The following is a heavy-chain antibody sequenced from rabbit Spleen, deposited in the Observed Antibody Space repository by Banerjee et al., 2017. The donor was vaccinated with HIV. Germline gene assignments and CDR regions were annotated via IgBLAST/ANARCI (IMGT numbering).Heavy chain of an antibody. J-gene: IGHJ4*01. Sequence: QEQLVESGGDLVKPGASLTLTCKASGFDFTSTYYMCWVRQAPGKGLEWIACIYTGNGKTYYASWAKGRFTISKTSSTTVTLQMTSLPVADTATFFCARDAGRGPYIDGNFDLWGPGTLVTVS. V-gene: IGHV1S45*01. CDR1: GFDFTSTYY. CDR3: ARDAGRGPYIDGNFDL. CDR2: IYTGNGKT. D-gene: IGHD8-1*01.